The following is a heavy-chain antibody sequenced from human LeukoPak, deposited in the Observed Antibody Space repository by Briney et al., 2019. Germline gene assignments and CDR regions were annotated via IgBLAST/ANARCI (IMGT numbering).Heavy chain of an antibody. CDR1: GFTLSSYG. D-gene: IGHD4-17*01. CDR2: IWYDGSNK. V-gene: IGHV3-33*01. CDR3: ASMTTVTTSYYFDY. Sequence: GGSLRLSCAASGFTLSSYGMHWVRQAPGKGLEWVAVIWYDGSNKYYADSVKGRFTISRDNSKNTLYLQMNSLRAEDTAVYYCASMTTVTTSYYFDYWGQGTLVTVSS. J-gene: IGHJ4*02.